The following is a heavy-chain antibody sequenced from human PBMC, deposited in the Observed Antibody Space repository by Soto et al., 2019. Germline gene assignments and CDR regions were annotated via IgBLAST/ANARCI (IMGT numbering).Heavy chain of an antibody. CDR2: INAGNGNT. CDR1: GYTFTSHA. J-gene: IGHJ5*02. Sequence: ASVKVSCKASGYTFTSHAMHWVRQAPGQRLEWMGWINAGNGNTKYSQKFQGRVTITTDTSASTAYMELSSLRSEDTVVYYCARDGIAAAGTSWFDPWGQGTSVTVSS. CDR3: ARDGIAAAGTSWFDP. D-gene: IGHD6-13*01. V-gene: IGHV1-3*01.